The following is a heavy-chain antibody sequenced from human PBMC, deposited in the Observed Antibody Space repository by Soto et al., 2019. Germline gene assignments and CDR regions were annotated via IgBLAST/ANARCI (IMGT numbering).Heavy chain of an antibody. CDR2: IRSKRHGGTA. Sequence: PGGSLRLSCTACGMTFSNVWMSWVRQAPGKGLEWVGRIRSKRHGGTAEYAAPVRGRFTISRDDSNDTPYLQMNSLETEHTAVYYCAREPHYDYWGLGTVVT. CDR3: AREPHYDY. V-gene: IGHV3-15*01. J-gene: IGHJ4*02. CDR1: GMTFSNVW.